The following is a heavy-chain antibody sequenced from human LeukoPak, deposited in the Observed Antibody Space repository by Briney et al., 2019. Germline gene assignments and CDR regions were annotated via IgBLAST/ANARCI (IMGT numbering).Heavy chain of an antibody. CDR2: IYYSGST. CDR3: ARSVNYYGAGSYYDTTGP. D-gene: IGHD3-10*01. CDR1: GGSFSSYY. Sequence: PSETLSLTCTVSGGSFSSYYWSWIRQPPGKGLEWIGYIYYSGSTNYNPFLKSRVTISVDTSKNQFSLKLSSVTAADTAVYYCARSVNYYGAGSYYDTTGPWGQGTLVTVSS. V-gene: IGHV4-59*01. J-gene: IGHJ5*02.